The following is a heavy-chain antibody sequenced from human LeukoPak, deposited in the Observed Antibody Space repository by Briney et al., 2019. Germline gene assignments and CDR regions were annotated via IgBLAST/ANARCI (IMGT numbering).Heavy chain of an antibody. CDR3: ARVPTTLARYCSGGSCRTGVYFDY. J-gene: IGHJ4*02. Sequence: GASVKVSCKASGGTFSSYAISWVRQAPGQGLEWMGGIIPIFGTANYAQKFQGRVTITADESTSTAYMELSSLRSEDTAVYYCARVPTTLARYCSGGSCRTGVYFDYWGQGTLVTVSS. CDR2: IIPIFGTA. CDR1: GGTFSSYA. D-gene: IGHD2-15*01. V-gene: IGHV1-69*13.